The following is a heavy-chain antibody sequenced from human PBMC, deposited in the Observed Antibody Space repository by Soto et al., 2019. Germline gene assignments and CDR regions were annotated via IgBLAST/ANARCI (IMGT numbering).Heavy chain of an antibody. D-gene: IGHD2-2*01. Sequence: SETLSLTCTVSDGSISSVGYYWNWIHQHPGKGLEWIGYIYYSGSTNYNPSLKSRVTISVDTSKNQFSLKLSSVTAADTAVYYCARGRVPAARMKYKVDYGMDVWGQGTTVTVSS. CDR3: ARGRVPAARMKYKVDYGMDV. CDR1: DGSISSVGYY. CDR2: IYYSGST. J-gene: IGHJ6*02. V-gene: IGHV4-31*03.